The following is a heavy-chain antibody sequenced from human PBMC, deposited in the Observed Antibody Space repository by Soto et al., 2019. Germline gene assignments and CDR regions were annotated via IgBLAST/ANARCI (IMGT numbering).Heavy chain of an antibody. J-gene: IGHJ4*02. V-gene: IGHV4-59*01. CDR1: GGSIGDFY. D-gene: IGHD2-21*01. CDR3: SRAGRGKHDCSKFLAF. CDR2: VYYLGNT. Sequence: PSETLSLTGTVSGGSIGDFYWSWILDPPGKGLEWIGEVYYLGNTNYNPSLQSRVTISVDTPKNQFSLNLGSVTAADTAMYYFSRAGRGKHDCSKFLAFWGKGSLVT.